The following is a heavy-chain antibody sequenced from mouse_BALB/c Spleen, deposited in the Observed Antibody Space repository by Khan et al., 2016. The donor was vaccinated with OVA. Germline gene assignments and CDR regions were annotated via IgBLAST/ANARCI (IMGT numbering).Heavy chain of an antibody. Sequence: QIQLVQSGPELKKPGETVKISCKASGYTFTNYGMNWVKQAPGKGLKWMGWINTYTGEPTYADDFKGRFAFSLETSASTAYLQINNLKNEDTATYFCARMKPYWYFDLWGAGTTVTVSS. CDR2: INTYTGEP. V-gene: IGHV9-3-1*01. CDR3: ARMKPYWYFDL. J-gene: IGHJ1*01. CDR1: GYTFTNYG.